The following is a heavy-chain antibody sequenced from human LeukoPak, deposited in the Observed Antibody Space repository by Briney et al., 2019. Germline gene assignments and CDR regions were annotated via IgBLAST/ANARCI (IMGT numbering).Heavy chain of an antibody. CDR2: IIPYYRIA. D-gene: IGHD3-10*01. CDR1: DTFGKFT. J-gene: IGHJ4*02. V-gene: IGHV1-69*13. CDR3: ATDLSDYFASG. Sequence: ASVKVSCKRGDTFGKFTVAWVRQAPGRGLEWVGRIIPYYRIANYAQRFQGRVTITADESTNTAFMELTRHRSEDRAVYYCATDLSDYFASGWGQGTLVTVSS.